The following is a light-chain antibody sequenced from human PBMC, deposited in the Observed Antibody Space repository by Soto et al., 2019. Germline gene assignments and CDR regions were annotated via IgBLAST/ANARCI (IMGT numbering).Light chain of an antibody. CDR1: QTVSNN. CDR2: GAS. J-gene: IGKJ1*01. CDR3: QHYGSSRT. Sequence: EIVMTQSPGTLSVSPGEGATLSCRASQTVSNNLAWYQQKPGQAPRLLVYGASSRATGIPERFSGSGSGTDFTLTISRLEPEDFAVYYCQHYGSSRTFGQGTKVDI. V-gene: IGKV3-20*01.